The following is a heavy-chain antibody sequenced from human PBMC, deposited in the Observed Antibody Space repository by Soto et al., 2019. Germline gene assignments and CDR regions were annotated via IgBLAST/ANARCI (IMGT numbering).Heavy chain of an antibody. CDR2: ISSNGSFK. D-gene: IGHD1-7*01. J-gene: IGHJ5*01. CDR1: GFSFSSDS. V-gene: IGHV3-21*01. CDR3: ARDPPTGTTLDWVDS. Sequence: GGSLRLSCAASGFSFSSDSMGWVRQAPGKGLEWVSSISSNGSFKNYADSVKGRFTISRDNSKNSLYLQMNSLKDEDTAVYYCARDPPTGTTLDWVDSWGQGTLVTVSS.